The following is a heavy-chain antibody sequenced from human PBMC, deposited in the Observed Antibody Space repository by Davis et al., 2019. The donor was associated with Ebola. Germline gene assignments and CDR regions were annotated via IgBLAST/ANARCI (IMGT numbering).Heavy chain of an antibody. D-gene: IGHD2-15*01. CDR1: GFTFSGSA. Sequence: GESLKISCAASGFTFSGSAMHWVRQSSGKGLEWVGRIRSKANSYATAYAASVKGRFTISRDDSKNTAYLQMNSLKTEDTAVYYCTGSVHRYCSGGKCHTDYYYYGMDVWGQGTTVTVPS. V-gene: IGHV3-73*01. J-gene: IGHJ6*02. CDR2: IRSKANSYAT. CDR3: TGSVHRYCSGGKCHTDYYYYGMDV.